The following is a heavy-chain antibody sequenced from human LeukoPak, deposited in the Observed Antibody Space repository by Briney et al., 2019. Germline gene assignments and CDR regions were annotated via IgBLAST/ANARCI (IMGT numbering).Heavy chain of an antibody. Sequence: ASVKVSCKASGYTFTGYYMHWVRQAPGQGLEWMGWINPNSGGTNYAQKFQGRVTMTRDTSISTAYMEPSRLRSDDTAVYYCARGPLSITMVRGVIIGQYWGQGTLVTVSS. J-gene: IGHJ4*02. CDR1: GYTFTGYY. D-gene: IGHD3-10*01. CDR3: ARGPLSITMVRGVIIGQY. CDR2: INPNSGGT. V-gene: IGHV1-2*02.